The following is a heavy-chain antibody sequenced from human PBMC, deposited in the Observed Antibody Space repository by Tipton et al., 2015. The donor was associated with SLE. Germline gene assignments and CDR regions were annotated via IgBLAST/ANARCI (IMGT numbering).Heavy chain of an antibody. CDR2: ISYDGSNK. Sequence: SLRLSCAASGFTFSTFAMYWVRQAPGKGLEWVAVISYDGSNKYYADSVKGRFTISRDNSKNTLYLQMNSLRAEDTAVYFCAREWVQSGAFDIWGQGTMVTVSS. J-gene: IGHJ3*02. V-gene: IGHV3-30-3*01. D-gene: IGHD1-26*01. CDR3: AREWVQSGAFDI. CDR1: GFTFSTFA.